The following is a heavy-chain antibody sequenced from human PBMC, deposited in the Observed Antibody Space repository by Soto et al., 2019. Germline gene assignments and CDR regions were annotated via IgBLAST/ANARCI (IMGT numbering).Heavy chain of an antibody. Sequence: SETLSLTCTVSGGSISSSSYYWGWIRQPPGKGLEWIGSIYYSGSTYYNPSLKSRVTISVDTSKNQFSLKLSSVTAADTAVYYCARRGFTYYDILTGYYPRDYMDVWGRGTTVTVSS. CDR2: IYYSGST. J-gene: IGHJ6*03. CDR1: GGSISSSSYY. V-gene: IGHV4-39*01. CDR3: ARRGFTYYDILTGYYPRDYMDV. D-gene: IGHD3-9*01.